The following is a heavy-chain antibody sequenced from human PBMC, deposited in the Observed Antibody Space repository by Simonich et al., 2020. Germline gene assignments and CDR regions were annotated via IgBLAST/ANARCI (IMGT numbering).Heavy chain of an antibody. V-gene: IGHV3-21*01. Sequence: EVQLVESGGGLVKPGGSLRLSCAASGFTFSSYSMNWVRQAPGKGLEWVQSISSSSSYINYADSVKGRFTISRDNAKNSLYLKMNSLRAEDTAVYYCARDAAGDYWGQGTLVTVSS. CDR1: GFTFSSYS. D-gene: IGHD6-13*01. CDR3: ARDAAGDY. CDR2: ISSSSSYI. J-gene: IGHJ4*02.